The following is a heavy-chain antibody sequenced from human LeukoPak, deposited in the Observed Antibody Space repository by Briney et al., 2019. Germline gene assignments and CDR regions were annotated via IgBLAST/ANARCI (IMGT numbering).Heavy chain of an antibody. J-gene: IGHJ4*02. CDR3: ARYGDCSNGVCYFDN. V-gene: IGHV1-2*02. Sequence: ASVKVSCKASGYTFTGYYIHWMRQAPGQGLEWMGWINPKNGGTNYIQKFRGRVTMTRDTSTSTTYMEVTSLRSDGTAVYYCARYGDCSNGVCYFDNWGQGTLVTVSS. CDR1: GYTFTGYY. D-gene: IGHD2-8*01. CDR2: INPKNGGT.